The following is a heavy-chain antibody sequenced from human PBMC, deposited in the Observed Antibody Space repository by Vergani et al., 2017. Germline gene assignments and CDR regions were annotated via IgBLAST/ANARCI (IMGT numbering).Heavy chain of an antibody. CDR1: GVSVTDYN. CDR3: AGDTHSWQRADR. V-gene: IGHV4-59*02. J-gene: IGHJ5*02. Sequence: QAQLQESGPGLVKPSETLSLTCHVFGVSVTDYNCNWIRQAPGKGLEWIGSLSTTGGATHARHNPSLKSRVSISVDKSKSQFSLRLTSVTAADSAIYYCAGDTHSWQRADRWGQGLLVSVSS. D-gene: IGHD6-13*01. CDR2: LSTTGGA.